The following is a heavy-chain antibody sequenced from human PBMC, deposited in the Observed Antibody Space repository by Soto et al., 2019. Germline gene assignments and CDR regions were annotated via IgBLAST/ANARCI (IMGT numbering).Heavy chain of an antibody. V-gene: IGHV1-18*01. Sequence: ASVQVSCKASCYTFTTFGISWLRQAPGQGLEWMGWISAYNGNTNYAQKVQGRVTMTTDTSTSTAYMELRSLRSDDTAVYYCARVMMDYDFWSGPIDYWGQGTLVTVSS. CDR1: CYTFTTFG. CDR2: ISAYNGNT. D-gene: IGHD3-3*01. CDR3: ARVMMDYDFWSGPIDY. J-gene: IGHJ4*02.